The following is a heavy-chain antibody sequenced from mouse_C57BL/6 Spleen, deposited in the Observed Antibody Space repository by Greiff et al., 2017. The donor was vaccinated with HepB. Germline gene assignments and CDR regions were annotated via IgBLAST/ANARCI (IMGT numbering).Heavy chain of an antibody. CDR2: IFPGSGST. J-gene: IGHJ4*01. Sequence: VQLQQSGPELVRPGASVKISCKAPGYTFTSHWMQWVRQRPGQGLEWIGEIFPGSGSTYYNEKFKGKATLSVEPSSSTAYMQLSSLTSEDSAVYFCARGGSYDYDGDGYWGQGTSVTVSS. D-gene: IGHD2-4*01. V-gene: IGHV1-56*01. CDR3: ARGGSYDYDGDGY. CDR1: GYTFTSHW.